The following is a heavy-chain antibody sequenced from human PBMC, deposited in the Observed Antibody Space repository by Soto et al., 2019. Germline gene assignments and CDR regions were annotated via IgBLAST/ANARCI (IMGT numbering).Heavy chain of an antibody. J-gene: IGHJ4*02. CDR1: GGSISSSIYY. V-gene: IGHV4-39*07. CDR2: IFYSGST. CDR3: AREPVATNYFDY. D-gene: IGHD5-12*01. Sequence: SETLSLTCTVSGGSISSSIYYGGWIRQPPGKGLEWIGSIFYSGSTYYNPSLKSRVTISVDTSKNQFSLKLSSVTAADTAVYYCAREPVATNYFDYWGQGTLVTVSS.